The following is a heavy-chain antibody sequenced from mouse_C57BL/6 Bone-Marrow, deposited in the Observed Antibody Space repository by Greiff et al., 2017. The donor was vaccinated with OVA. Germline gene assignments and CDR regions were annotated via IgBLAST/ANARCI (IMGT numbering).Heavy chain of an antibody. CDR2: IDPETGGT. D-gene: IGHD2-5*01. CDR1: GYTFTDYE. V-gene: IGHV1-15*01. Sequence: QVQLKESGAELVRPGASVTLSCKASGYTFTDYEMHWVKQTPVHGLEWIGAIDPETGGTAYNQKFKGKAILTADKSSSTAYMELRSLTSEDSAVCYCTRGYSNYYAMDYWGQGTSVTVSS. J-gene: IGHJ4*01. CDR3: TRGYSNYYAMDY.